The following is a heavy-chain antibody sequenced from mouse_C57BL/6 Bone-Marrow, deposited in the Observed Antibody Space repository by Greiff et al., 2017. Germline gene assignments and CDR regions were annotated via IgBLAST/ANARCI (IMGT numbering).Heavy chain of an antibody. J-gene: IGHJ2*01. D-gene: IGHD1-1*01. CDR3: ARPFYYGCHDY. CDR1: GYTFTSYW. Sequence: QVQLQQPGAELVKPGASVKLSCKASGYTFTSYWMHWVKQRPGQGLEWIGMIHPNSGSTNYNEKFKSKATLTADKSSSTAYMQLSSLTSEVSAVYYCARPFYYGCHDYWGQGTTLTVSA. CDR2: IHPNSGST. V-gene: IGHV1-64*01.